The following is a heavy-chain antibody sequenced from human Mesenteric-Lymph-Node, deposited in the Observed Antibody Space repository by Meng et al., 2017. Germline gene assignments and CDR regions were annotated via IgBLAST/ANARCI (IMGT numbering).Heavy chain of an antibody. CDR3: ASDSSSGWYHTY. V-gene: IGHV3-11*01. Sequence: QGQVVECGGVWVQSGGCLISCCTSAGFLFSDHNRSWSRQAGEEGVEWVSYISSSGYTIYYADFVKGRFTISRDNAKHSLYLQMNSLRAEDTAVYYCASDSSSGWYHTYWGQGTLVTVSS. J-gene: IGHJ4*02. CDR2: ISSSGYTI. CDR1: GFLFSDHN. D-gene: IGHD3-22*01.